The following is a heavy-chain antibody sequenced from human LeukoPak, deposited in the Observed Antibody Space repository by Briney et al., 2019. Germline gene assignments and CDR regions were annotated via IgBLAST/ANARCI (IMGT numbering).Heavy chain of an antibody. V-gene: IGHV3-48*03. CDR1: GFTFSSYE. Sequence: GGSLRLSCAASGFTFSSYEMNWVRQAPGKGLEWVSYISSSGSTIYYADSVKGRFTISRDNAKNSLYLQMSSLGVEDTAVYYCVKPYYYSSGSLKWGQGTLVTVSS. CDR2: ISSSGSTI. J-gene: IGHJ4*02. D-gene: IGHD3-10*01. CDR3: VKPYYYSSGSLK.